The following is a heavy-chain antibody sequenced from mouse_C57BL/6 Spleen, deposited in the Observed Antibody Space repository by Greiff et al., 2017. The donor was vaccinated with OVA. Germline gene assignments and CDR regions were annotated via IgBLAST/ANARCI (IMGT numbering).Heavy chain of an antibody. CDR1: GYTFTDYY. J-gene: IGHJ2*01. V-gene: IGHV1-26*01. CDR3: ARMNLFYY. CDR2: INPNNGGT. Sequence: EVQLQQSGPELVKPGASVKISCKASGYTFTDYYMNWVKQSHGKSLEWIGDINPNNGGTSYNQKFKGKATLTVDKSSSTAYMELRSLTSEDSAVYYCARMNLFYYWGQGTTLTVSS.